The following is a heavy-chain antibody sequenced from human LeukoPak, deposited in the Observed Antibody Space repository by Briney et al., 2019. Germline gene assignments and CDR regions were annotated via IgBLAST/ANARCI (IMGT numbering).Heavy chain of an antibody. D-gene: IGHD3-3*01. V-gene: IGHV4-59*01. Sequence: SETLSLTCTVSGGSISSYYWSWIRQPPGKGLEWIGHIYYSGSINYNPSLKSRVTISVDTSKNQFSLKLSSVTAADTAVYYCARRVFGMNWFDPWGQGTLVTVSS. CDR2: IYYSGSI. J-gene: IGHJ5*02. CDR3: ARRVFGMNWFDP. CDR1: GGSISSYY.